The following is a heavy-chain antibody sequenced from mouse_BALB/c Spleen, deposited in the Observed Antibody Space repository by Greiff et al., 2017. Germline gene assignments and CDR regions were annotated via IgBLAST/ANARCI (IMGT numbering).Heavy chain of an antibody. CDR1: GYTFTSYW. CDR3: ARRYGSSYGAMDY. Sequence: QVQLQQPGAELVKPGAPVKLSCKASGYTFTSYWMNWVKQRPGRGLEWIGRIDPSDSETHYNQKFKDKATLTVDKSSSTAYIQLSSLTSEDSAVYYCARRYGSSYGAMDYRGQGTSVTVSS. J-gene: IGHJ4*01. V-gene: IGHV1-69*02. CDR2: IDPSDSET. D-gene: IGHD1-1*01.